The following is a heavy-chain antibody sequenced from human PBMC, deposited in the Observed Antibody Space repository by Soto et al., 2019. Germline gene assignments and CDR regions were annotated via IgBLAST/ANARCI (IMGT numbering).Heavy chain of an antibody. J-gene: IGHJ4*02. CDR3: ANSYGDYVSY. CDR1: GGSISSSTYY. V-gene: IGHV4-39*01. Sequence: QLQLQESGPGLVKPSETLSLTCTVSGGSISSSTYYWGWIRQPPGKGLEWIGSIYYSGSTYYNPSLKSRVTISVDTSKNQFSLKLNSVTAADTAVYYCANSYGDYVSYWGQGTLVTVSS. D-gene: IGHD4-17*01. CDR2: IYYSGST.